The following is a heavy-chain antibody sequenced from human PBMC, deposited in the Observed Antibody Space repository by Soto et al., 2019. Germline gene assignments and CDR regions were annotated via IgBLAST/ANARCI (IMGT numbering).Heavy chain of an antibody. CDR1: GYSFTSYW. V-gene: IGHV5-51*01. D-gene: IGHD2-15*01. CDR2: IYPGDSNT. J-gene: IGHJ6*02. Sequence: PGESLKISCKGSGYSFTSYWIGWVRQMPGKGLEWMGIIYPGDSNTRYSPSFQGQVTISADKSISTAYLQWSSLKASDTAMYYCARWGVVAATGDYYYHYYYYSMDVWGQGTTVTVSS. CDR3: ARWGVVAATGDYYYHYYYYSMDV.